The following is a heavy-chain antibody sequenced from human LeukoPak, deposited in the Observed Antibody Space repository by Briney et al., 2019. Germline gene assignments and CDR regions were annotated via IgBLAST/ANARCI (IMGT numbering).Heavy chain of an antibody. J-gene: IGHJ5*02. D-gene: IGHD2-15*01. V-gene: IGHV4-59*01. CDR3: ARDRYCSGGSCYSGWFDP. CDR2: IYYSGST. CDR1: GGSISSYY. Sequence: PSETLSLTCTVSGGSISSYYWSWIRRPPGKGLEWIGYIYYSGSTNYNPSLKSRVTISVDTSKNQFSLKLSSVTAADTAVYYCARDRYCSGGSCYSGWFDPWDQGTLVTVSS.